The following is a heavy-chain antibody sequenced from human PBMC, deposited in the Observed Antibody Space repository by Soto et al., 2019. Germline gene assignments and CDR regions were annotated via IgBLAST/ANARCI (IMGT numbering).Heavy chain of an antibody. CDR1: GVTFNSYS. V-gene: IGHV3-21*06. J-gene: IGHJ4*02. CDR3: ARVFGHLWLDY. D-gene: IGHD3-10*02. Sequence: EVQLVESGGGLGKPGGSLRLSCAASGVTFNSYSINWVRQSPGKGLEWVSSISSSRSSIYYADSVKGRFTISRDNANSSLYLQINSLSAEDTAGDYCARVFGHLWLDYWVQGTLVVVSS. CDR2: ISSSRSSI.